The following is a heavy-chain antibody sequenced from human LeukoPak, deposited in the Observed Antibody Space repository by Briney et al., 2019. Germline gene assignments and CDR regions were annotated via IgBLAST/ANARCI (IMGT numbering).Heavy chain of an antibody. Sequence: ASVKVSCKASGYTFTNYGISWVRQAPGQGLEWMGWNSAYNGNSHYAQSLQGRLTFSTDTSTNTAYMELGSLRSDDTAVYYCARVSTYCTRSDCHDYWGEGTLVTVSS. V-gene: IGHV1-18*01. CDR3: ARVSTYCTRSDCHDY. D-gene: IGHD2-8*01. CDR2: NSAYNGNS. CDR1: GYTFTNYG. J-gene: IGHJ4*02.